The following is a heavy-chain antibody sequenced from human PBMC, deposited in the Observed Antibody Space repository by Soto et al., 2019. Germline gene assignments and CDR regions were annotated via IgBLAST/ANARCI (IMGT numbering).Heavy chain of an antibody. J-gene: IGHJ6*02. CDR3: ARGVDFEGFSPYGMDV. V-gene: IGHV4-30-4*01. CDR2: IYYSGTT. CDR1: CGSINTGDYY. Sequence: SETLSLTCTVSCGSINTGDYYWTWIRQPRGKGLEWIGYIYYSGTTYYNPSLKSRVSLSLDTSKNHFSLRLTSVTAADTAVYYCARGVDFEGFSPYGMDVWGQGTTVTVSS. D-gene: IGHD3-3*01.